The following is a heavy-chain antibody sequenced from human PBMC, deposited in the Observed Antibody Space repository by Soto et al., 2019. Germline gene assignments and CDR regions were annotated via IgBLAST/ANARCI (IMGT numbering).Heavy chain of an antibody. CDR3: AREGLNYDILTGAYYYYGMDV. V-gene: IGHV4-4*07. D-gene: IGHD3-9*01. Sequence: SETLSLTCTVSGGSISSYYWCWIRQPAGKGLEWIGRIYTSGSTNYNPSLKSRVTMSVDTSKNQFSLKLSSVTAADTAVYYCAREGLNYDILTGAYYYYGMDVWGQGTTVTVSS. J-gene: IGHJ6*02. CDR2: IYTSGST. CDR1: GGSISSYY.